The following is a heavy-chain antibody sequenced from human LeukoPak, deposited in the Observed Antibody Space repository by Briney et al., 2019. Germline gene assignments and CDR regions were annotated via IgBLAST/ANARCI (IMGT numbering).Heavy chain of an antibody. CDR3: ARHDPIRQDES. D-gene: IGHD2-21*01. CDR2: IYYSGGT. Sequence: SEALSLTCTVSGGSISSYYWSWIRQPPGKGLEWIGYIYYSGGTNYNPSLKSRVTISVDTSKNQFSLKLSSVTAADTAVYYCARHDPIRQDESWGQGTLVTVSS. V-gene: IGHV4-59*08. J-gene: IGHJ4*02. CDR1: GGSISSYY.